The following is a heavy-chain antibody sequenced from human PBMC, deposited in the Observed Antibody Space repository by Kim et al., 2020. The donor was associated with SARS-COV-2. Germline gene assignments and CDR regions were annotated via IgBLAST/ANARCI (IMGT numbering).Heavy chain of an antibody. CDR3: AKLMYNWNYFSPLDY. J-gene: IGHJ4*02. D-gene: IGHD1-7*01. Sequence: GGSLRLSCAASGFTFSSYGMHWVRQAPGKGLEWVAVISYDGSNKYYADSVKGRFTISRDNSKNTLYLQMNSLRAEDTAVYYCAKLMYNWNYFSPLDYWGQGTLVTVSS. V-gene: IGHV3-30*18. CDR2: ISYDGSNK. CDR1: GFTFSSYG.